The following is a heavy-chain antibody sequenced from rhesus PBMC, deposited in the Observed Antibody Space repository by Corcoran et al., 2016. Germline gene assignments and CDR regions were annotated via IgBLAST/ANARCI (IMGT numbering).Heavy chain of an antibody. Sequence: QLQLQESGPGLVKPSETLSVTCAVSGGSISSSYWSWIRQAPGKGLEWIGYIYGSGSSTNYNPSLKSRVTLSVDTSKNQLSLKLSSVTTADTAVYYCARDRFYGSSYVVYFDYWGQGVLVTVSS. J-gene: IGHJ4*01. CDR2: IYGSGSST. V-gene: IGHV4-169*02. D-gene: IGHD4-29*01. CDR3: ARDRFYGSSYVVYFDY. CDR1: GGSISSSY.